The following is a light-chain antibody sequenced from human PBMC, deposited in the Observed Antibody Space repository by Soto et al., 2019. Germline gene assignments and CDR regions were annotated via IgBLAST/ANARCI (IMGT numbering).Light chain of an antibody. CDR3: QQYGSSPQIT. V-gene: IGKV3D-20*01. J-gene: IGKJ5*01. CDR2: DAS. CDR1: QSVSSSY. Sequence: EIVLTQSPATLSLSPGERATLSCGASQSVSSSYLAWYQQKPSLAPRLLIYDASSRATGIPDRFSGSGFGTDFTLTISRLEPEDFAVYYCQQYGSSPQITFGQGTRLEIK.